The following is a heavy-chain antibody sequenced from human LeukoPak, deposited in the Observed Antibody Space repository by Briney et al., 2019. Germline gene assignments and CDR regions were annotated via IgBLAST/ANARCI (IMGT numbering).Heavy chain of an antibody. CDR3: ARGGSGYYVEYFQH. CDR1: GGSISSYY. CDR2: IYTSGST. Sequence: SETLSLTCTVSGGSISSYYWSWIRQPAGKGLEWIGRIYTSGSTNYNPSLKSRVTISVDTSKNQFSLKLSSVTAADTAVYYCARGGSGYYVEYFQHWGQGTLVTVSS. J-gene: IGHJ1*01. V-gene: IGHV4-4*07. D-gene: IGHD3-3*01.